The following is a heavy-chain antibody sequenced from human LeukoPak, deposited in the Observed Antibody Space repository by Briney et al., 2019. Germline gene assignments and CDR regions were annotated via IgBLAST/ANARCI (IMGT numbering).Heavy chain of an antibody. CDR2: IYYSGSP. D-gene: IGHD3-10*01. Sequence: SETLSLTCTVSGDFIRTTSYYYWAWIRQPPGKGLEWIGSIYYSGSPYYNPSLQSRVTVSVDTAKNYFSLRVRSVTAADTAIYYCVRQRYGHFKSDLRVEDIWGQGTLVTVSS. CDR3: VRQRYGHFKSDLRVEDI. J-gene: IGHJ3*02. CDR1: GDFIRTTSYYY. V-gene: IGHV4-39*01.